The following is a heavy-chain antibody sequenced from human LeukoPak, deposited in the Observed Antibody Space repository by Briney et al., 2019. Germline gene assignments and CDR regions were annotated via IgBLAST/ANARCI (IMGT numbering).Heavy chain of an antibody. J-gene: IGHJ4*02. CDR3: ARDTAGATTFDY. V-gene: IGHV3-20*04. CDR2: INWNGGST. D-gene: IGHD1-26*01. Sequence: PGGSLRLSCAASGFTFDDYGMSWVCQAPGKGLEWVSGINWNGGSTGYADSVKGRFTISRDNAKNSLYLQMNSLRAEDTALYYCARDTAGATTFDYWGQGTLVTVSS. CDR1: GFTFDDYG.